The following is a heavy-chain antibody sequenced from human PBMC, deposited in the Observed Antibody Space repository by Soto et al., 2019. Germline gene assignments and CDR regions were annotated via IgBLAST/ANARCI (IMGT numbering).Heavy chain of an antibody. CDR1: GGFVGSGNYH. J-gene: IGHJ4*02. D-gene: IGHD4-17*01. Sequence: QVPLQESGPGLVKPSETLSLTCNVSGGFVGSGNYHWSWIRQSPGKGQEWIGDIFYGGATNYNPSLKSRVTISADTSKKRFSLILTSVTAADTAVYYCARESYGDFVYWGQGTLVIVS. V-gene: IGHV4-61*03. CDR3: ARESYGDFVY. CDR2: IFYGGAT.